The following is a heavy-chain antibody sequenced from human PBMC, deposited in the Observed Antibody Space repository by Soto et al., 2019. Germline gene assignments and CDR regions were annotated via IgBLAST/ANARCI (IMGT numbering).Heavy chain of an antibody. D-gene: IGHD6-19*01. Sequence: XTLSLACTVSGXSVSSGAYGAWIRQPPGEGPEWIASIYHGGTTFYNPSLKSRITISVDTSNNQFSLKLTSVTASDTAVYYCARVHVMVVAGSTFDYWGHGTLVTVSS. CDR1: GXSVSSGAY. V-gene: IGHV4-38-2*02. CDR3: ARVHVMVVAGSTFDY. J-gene: IGHJ4*01. CDR2: IYHGGTT.